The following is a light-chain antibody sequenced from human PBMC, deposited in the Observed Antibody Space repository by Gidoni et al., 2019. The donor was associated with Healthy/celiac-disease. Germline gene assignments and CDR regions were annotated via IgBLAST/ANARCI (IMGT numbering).Light chain of an antibody. J-gene: IGLJ3*02. CDR2: EVS. V-gene: IGLV2-14*01. Sequence: QSALTQPASVSGSPGQSLTISCTGTSSDVGGYNYVSWYQQHPGKAPKLMIYEVSNRPSGVSNRFSGSKSGNTASLTISGLQAEDEADYYCSSYTSSSTPRWVFGGGTKLTVL. CDR1: SSDVGGYNY. CDR3: SSYTSSSTPRWV.